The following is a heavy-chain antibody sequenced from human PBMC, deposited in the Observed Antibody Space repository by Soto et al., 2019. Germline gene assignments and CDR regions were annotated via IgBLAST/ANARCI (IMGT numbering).Heavy chain of an antibody. J-gene: IGHJ4*01. V-gene: IGHV3-15*07. D-gene: IGHD3-22*01. CDR3: TTDSYSTIIIVRFEY. CDR1: GFTFSNAW. Sequence: GGSLRLSCAASGFTFSNAWINWVRQAPGKGLEWVGRIKSKTDGGTTDYAEPVKGRFAISRDDSNNMVYLQMNSLKIEDTAVYYCTTDSYSTIIIVRFEYWGHGTLVTVSS. CDR2: IKSKTDGGTT.